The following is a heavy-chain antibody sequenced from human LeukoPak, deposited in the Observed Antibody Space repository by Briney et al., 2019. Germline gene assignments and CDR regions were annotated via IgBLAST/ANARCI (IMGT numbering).Heavy chain of an antibody. CDR1: GFTFSSCE. J-gene: IGHJ4*02. CDR2: IDSRGSTI. Sequence: PGGSLRLSCAASGFTFSSCEMNWVRQSPGKGLEWISYIDSRGSTIYYADSVKGSFTIYRDNDKHSLYMNMNSLRAEDTVVYYCARDIGGGGDFLPSYGGRGTLVTVSS. CDR3: ARDIGGGGDFLPSY. V-gene: IGHV3-48*03. D-gene: IGHD2-21*02.